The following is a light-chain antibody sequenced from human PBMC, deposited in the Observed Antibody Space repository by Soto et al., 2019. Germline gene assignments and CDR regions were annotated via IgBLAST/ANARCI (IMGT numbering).Light chain of an antibody. CDR2: DVR. J-gene: IGLJ2*01. CDR3: SSYTTSSTVI. Sequence: QSVLTQPASVSGSPGQSITISCTGTSSDVGVYNYVSWYQQTPGKAPKLMIYDVRDRPSGVSNRFSGSKSGNTASLTISGLQAEDEADYYCSSYTTSSTVIFGGGTKLTVL. V-gene: IGLV2-14*01. CDR1: SSDVGVYNY.